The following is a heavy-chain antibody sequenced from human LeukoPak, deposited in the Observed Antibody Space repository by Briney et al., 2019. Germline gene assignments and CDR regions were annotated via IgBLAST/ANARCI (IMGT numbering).Heavy chain of an antibody. Sequence: LGGSLSFSCAAPGFTFSSNAMSWARQAQGKGLKWVSAIGGSGGSTYYADSVKGRFTISRDNSKNTLYLQMNSLRAEDTAVYYCAKPRRSSGSYTRDFDYWGQGTLVTVSS. CDR2: IGGSGGST. D-gene: IGHD1-26*01. V-gene: IGHV3-23*01. CDR3: AKPRRSSGSYTRDFDY. CDR1: GFTFSSNA. J-gene: IGHJ4*02.